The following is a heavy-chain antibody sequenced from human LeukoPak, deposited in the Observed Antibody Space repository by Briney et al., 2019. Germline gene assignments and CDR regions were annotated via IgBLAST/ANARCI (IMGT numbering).Heavy chain of an antibody. CDR1: GGPFSSYG. CDR3: ARVSPNTVTTLQYFDY. V-gene: IGHV1-69*06. D-gene: IGHD4-17*01. CDR2: IIPIYASS. J-gene: IGHJ4*02. Sequence: ASVKVSCKASGGPFSSYGVAWVRQAPGQGLEWMGGIIPIYASSNYARKFQGRVTITADKYTGTAYMELSSLTSEDTAVYYCARVSPNTVTTLQYFDYWGQGTLVTVSS.